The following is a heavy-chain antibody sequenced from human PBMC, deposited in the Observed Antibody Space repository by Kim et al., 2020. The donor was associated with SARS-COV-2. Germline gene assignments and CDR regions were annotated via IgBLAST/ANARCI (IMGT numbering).Heavy chain of an antibody. CDR3: ARKAVAHNYFDY. J-gene: IGHJ4*02. Sequence: GESLKISCKGSGYSFTNYWIGWVRQMPGKGLEWMGIVHPGDSTTRYSPSFQGQVTISADKSISTAYLQWTSLKASDTAMYFCARKAVAHNYFDYWDQGSLVTVSS. D-gene: IGHD6-19*01. V-gene: IGHV5-51*01. CDR2: VHPGDSTT. CDR1: GYSFTNYW.